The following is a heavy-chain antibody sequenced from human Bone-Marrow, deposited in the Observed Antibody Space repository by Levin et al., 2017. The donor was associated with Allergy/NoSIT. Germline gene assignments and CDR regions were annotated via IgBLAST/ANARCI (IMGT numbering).Heavy chain of an antibody. CDR1: GGSISSEY. V-gene: IGHV4-59*01. D-gene: IGHD3-22*01. Sequence: GSLRLSCTVSGGSISSEYWSWIRQPPGKGLEWLGFIYYSGSTKYNPSLKTPITISLDTSRTRFSLPLRSVTAADTAVYYCARLQDYTSGYGAQYFDVWGQGAMVTVSS. CDR2: IYYSGST. CDR3: ARLQDYTSGYGAQYFDV. J-gene: IGHJ3*01.